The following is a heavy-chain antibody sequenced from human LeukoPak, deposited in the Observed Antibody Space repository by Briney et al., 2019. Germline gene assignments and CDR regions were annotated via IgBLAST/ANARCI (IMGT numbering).Heavy chain of an antibody. CDR1: GGSISSGGYY. V-gene: IGHV4-31*03. J-gene: IGHJ3*02. CDR3: AREPLLYCSSTSCGAFDI. Sequence: SETLSLTCTVSGGSISSGGYYWSWIRQHPGKGLEWIGYIYYSGSTYYNPSLKSRVTISVDTSKNQFSLKLSSVTAADTAVYHCAREPLLYCSSTSCGAFDIWGQGTMVTVSS. D-gene: IGHD2-2*01. CDR2: IYYSGST.